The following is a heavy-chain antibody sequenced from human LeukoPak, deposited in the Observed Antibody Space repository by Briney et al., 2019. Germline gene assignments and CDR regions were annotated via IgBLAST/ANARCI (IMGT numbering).Heavy chain of an antibody. CDR3: TQGMNYDSSAYWHQH. CDR2: IKYDGSEK. D-gene: IGHD3-22*01. V-gene: IGHV3-7*01. J-gene: IGHJ1*01. CDR1: GYRLTNNW. Sequence: GESLKISCKISGYRLTNNWIGWVRQVPGKGLEWVANIKYDGSEKYYVDSVKGRFTISRDNAKNSLYLQMNSLRGEDTAVYYCTQGMNYDSSAYWHQHWGQGTLVTVSS.